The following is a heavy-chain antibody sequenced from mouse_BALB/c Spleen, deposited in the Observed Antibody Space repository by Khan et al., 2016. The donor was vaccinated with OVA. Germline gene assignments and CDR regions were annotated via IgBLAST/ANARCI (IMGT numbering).Heavy chain of an antibody. CDR3: ARDDGSSFWFAY. D-gene: IGHD1-1*01. J-gene: IGHJ3*01. V-gene: IGHV1S136*01. CDR2: INPYNDGT. CDR1: GFTFTNYI. Sequence: VRLQQSGPVLVKPGASVKMSCKASGFTFTNYIIHWVKQKPGQGLEWIGYINPYNDGTKYNEKFKGKATMTSAKSSRTAYMELSGLTSEDSAVYYCARDDGSSFWFAYWGRGTLVTVSA.